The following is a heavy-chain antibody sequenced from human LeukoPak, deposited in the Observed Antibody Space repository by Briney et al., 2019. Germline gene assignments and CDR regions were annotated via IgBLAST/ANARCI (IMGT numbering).Heavy chain of an antibody. V-gene: IGHV3-23*01. Sequence: TGGSLRLSCAASGFTFTNFGMSWVRQAPGKGLEWVSAMSGSGGGTYYADSVKGRFTISRDNSKNTLYLQMNSLRAEDTAVYYCAKDSRLVVSSWYEGHWFDPWGQGTLVTVSS. CDR2: MSGSGGGT. J-gene: IGHJ5*02. CDR3: AKDSRLVVSSWYEGHWFDP. CDR1: GFTFTNFG. D-gene: IGHD6-13*01.